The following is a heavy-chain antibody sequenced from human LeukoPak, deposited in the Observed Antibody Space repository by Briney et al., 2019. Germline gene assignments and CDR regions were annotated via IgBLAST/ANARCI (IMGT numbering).Heavy chain of an antibody. Sequence: VASVKVSCKASGYTFTGYYMHWVRQAPGQGLEWMGWINPISGGTNYAQKLQGKVTITWDASASTVHMELSSLRSEDTAVYYCARNLVGKTDFDFWGQGTLVTVSS. CDR1: GYTFTGYY. CDR3: ARNLVGKTDFDF. CDR2: INPISGGT. V-gene: IGHV1-2*02. J-gene: IGHJ4*02. D-gene: IGHD6-19*01.